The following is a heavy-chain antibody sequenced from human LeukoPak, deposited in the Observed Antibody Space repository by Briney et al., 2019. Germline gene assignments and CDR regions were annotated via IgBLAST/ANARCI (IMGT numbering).Heavy chain of an antibody. D-gene: IGHD5-12*01. J-gene: IGHJ5*02. CDR2: IYYSGST. CDR3: AREGGYGGKPYNWFDP. CDR1: GGSISSYY. V-gene: IGHV4-59*01. Sequence: PSETLSLTCTVSGGSISSYYWSWIRQPPGKGLEWIGYIYYSGSTNYNPSLKSRVTISVDTSKNQFSLKLSSVTAADTAVYYCAREGGYGGKPYNWFDPWGQGTLVTVSS.